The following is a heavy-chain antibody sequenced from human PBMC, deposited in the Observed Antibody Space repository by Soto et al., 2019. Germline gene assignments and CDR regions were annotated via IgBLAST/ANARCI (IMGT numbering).Heavy chain of an antibody. CDR3: AGLWGYAGSLLDY. J-gene: IGHJ4*02. Sequence: SETLSLTCTVSGGSIISGYWSWIRQPPGKGLEWIGYISYSGNTNYNPSLKSRVTMSVDTPKNQFSLRLSSVTTADTAVYYCAGLWGYAGSLLDYWAQRTLVTGSS. CDR1: GGSIISGY. V-gene: IGHV4-59*01. CDR2: ISYSGNT. D-gene: IGHD2-15*01.